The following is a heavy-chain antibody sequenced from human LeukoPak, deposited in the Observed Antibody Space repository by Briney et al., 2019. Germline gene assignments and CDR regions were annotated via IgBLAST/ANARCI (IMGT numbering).Heavy chain of an antibody. CDR1: GDRVSSNIAA. D-gene: IGHD5-12*01. CDR3: ARVSGYDSSWFDP. CDR2: TFYRSSWFN. J-gene: IGHJ5*02. V-gene: IGHV6-1*01. Sequence: SQTLSLTCAISGDRVSSNIAAWNWIRQSPSRGLEWLGRTFYRSSWFNDYAVSVKSRITINPDTSKNQFSLQLKSVTPDDTAVYYCARVSGYDSSWFDPWGQGTLVTVSS.